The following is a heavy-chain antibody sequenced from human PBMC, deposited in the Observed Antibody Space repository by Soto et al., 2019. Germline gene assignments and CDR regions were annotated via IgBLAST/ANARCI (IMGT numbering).Heavy chain of an antibody. CDR2: VDPNGGGS. CDR3: ATWVDYGDFEGLDF. D-gene: IGHD4-17*01. CDR1: GYSFTDYK. Sequence: VASVKVSCKTSGYSFTDYKLHWVRQAPGQGLEWMGWVDPNGGGSNSAQKFQGSVTMTWDTSITTAYLDLTRLTTNDTATYFCATWVDYGDFEGLDFWGQGTLVTVSS. J-gene: IGHJ4*02. V-gene: IGHV1-2*04.